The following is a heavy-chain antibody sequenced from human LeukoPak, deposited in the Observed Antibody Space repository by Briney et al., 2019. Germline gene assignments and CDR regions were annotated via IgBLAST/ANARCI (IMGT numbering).Heavy chain of an antibody. V-gene: IGHV3-23*01. J-gene: IGHJ3*02. Sequence: GGSLRLSCAASGFTFSSYAMSWVRQAPGKGLEWVSAISGSGGSTYYADSVKGRFTISRDNAKNSLYLQMNSLRAEDTAVYYCAGDRRLLWFGELYAPDAFDIWGQGTMVTVSS. CDR1: GFTFSSYA. CDR2: ISGSGGST. D-gene: IGHD3-10*01. CDR3: AGDRRLLWFGELYAPDAFDI.